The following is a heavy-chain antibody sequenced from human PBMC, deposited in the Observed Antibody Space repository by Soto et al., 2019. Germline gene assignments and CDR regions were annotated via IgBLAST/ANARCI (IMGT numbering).Heavy chain of an antibody. D-gene: IGHD6-13*01. Sequence: PGGSLRLSCAASGFTFSSYAMSWVRQAPGKGLEWVSAISGSGGSTYYADSVKGRFTISRDNSKNTLYLQMNSLRAEDTAVYYCAKEYSYSSSWFGYYFDYWGQGTLVTVSS. V-gene: IGHV3-23*01. J-gene: IGHJ4*02. CDR2: ISGSGGST. CDR3: AKEYSYSSSWFGYYFDY. CDR1: GFTFSSYA.